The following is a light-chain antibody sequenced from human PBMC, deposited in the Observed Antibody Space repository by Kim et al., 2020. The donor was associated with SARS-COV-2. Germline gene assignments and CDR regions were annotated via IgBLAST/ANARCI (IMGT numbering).Light chain of an antibody. CDR1: KLGDKS. Sequence: SVSPGQTASITCSGDKLGDKSACLYQQKPGQSPVLVIYQDSKRPSGIPERFSGSNSGNTATLTISGTQAMDEADYYCQAWDSSTVVFGGGTKLTVL. CDR2: QDS. V-gene: IGLV3-1*01. J-gene: IGLJ2*01. CDR3: QAWDSSTVV.